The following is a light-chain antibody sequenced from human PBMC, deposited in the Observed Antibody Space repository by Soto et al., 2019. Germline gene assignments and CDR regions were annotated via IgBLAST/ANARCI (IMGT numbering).Light chain of an antibody. V-gene: IGLV2-14*01. J-gene: IGLJ1*01. Sequence: QSALTQPASVSGSPGQPITISCTGTSSDVGGYNYVSWYQQHPGKAPKLMIYEVSNRPSGVSNRFSGSKSGNTASLTISGLQAEDEADYYCSSYTRSSKLVFGTGTKVAVL. CDR3: SSYTRSSKLV. CDR1: SSDVGGYNY. CDR2: EVS.